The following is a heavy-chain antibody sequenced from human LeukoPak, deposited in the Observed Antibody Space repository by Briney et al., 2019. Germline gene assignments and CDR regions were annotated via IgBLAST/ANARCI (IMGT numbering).Heavy chain of an antibody. Sequence: ASETLSLTCTVSGGSISSYYWSWIRQPPGKGLEWIGYIYYSGSTNYNPSLKSRVTISVDTSKNQFSLKLSSVTAADTAVYYCAKLDGHSYGSYYGMDVWGQGTTVTVSS. V-gene: IGHV4-59*08. CDR1: GGSISSYY. CDR3: AKLDGHSYGSYYGMDV. D-gene: IGHD5-18*01. CDR2: IYYSGST. J-gene: IGHJ6*02.